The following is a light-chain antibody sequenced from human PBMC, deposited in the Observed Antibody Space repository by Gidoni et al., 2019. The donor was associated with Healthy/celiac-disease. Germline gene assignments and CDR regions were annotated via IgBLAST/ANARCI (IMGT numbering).Light chain of an antibody. CDR2: GAS. V-gene: IGKV3-20*01. Sequence: EIVLTQSPGTLSLSPRERATLSCRASQSVSSSYLAWYQQKPGQAPRLLSYGASSRATGIPDRFSGSGSGTDFTLTISRLEPEDFAVYYCQQYGSSPTFGQGTKVEIK. J-gene: IGKJ1*01. CDR1: QSVSSSY. CDR3: QQYGSSPT.